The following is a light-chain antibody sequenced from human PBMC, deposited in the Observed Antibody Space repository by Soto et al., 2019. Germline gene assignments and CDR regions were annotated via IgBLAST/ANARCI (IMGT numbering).Light chain of an antibody. Sequence: DIQLPQSPSFLSASVGDSVTVTCRASQGIINFLNWYQPKRGEAPILLIYGASNLQNGVPSRFSVRVSGTDFTLTISSLKPEDVSAYDGQKYNSAPLTFGGVTKVDI. CDR3: QKYNSAPLT. CDR1: QGIINF. CDR2: GAS. V-gene: IGKV1-27*01. J-gene: IGKJ4*01.